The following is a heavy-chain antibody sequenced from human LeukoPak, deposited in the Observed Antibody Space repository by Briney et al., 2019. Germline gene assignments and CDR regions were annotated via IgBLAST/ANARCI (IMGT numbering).Heavy chain of an antibody. Sequence: GGSLRLSCAASGFTFSSYSMNWVRQAPGKGLDWVSYISSTSSTVYYADSVKGRFTISRDNAKNSLYLQMNSLRAEDTAVYYCAREGSSGWFDPWGQGTLVTVSS. J-gene: IGHJ5*02. V-gene: IGHV3-48*01. CDR3: AREGSSGWFDP. CDR1: GFTFSSYS. D-gene: IGHD6-19*01. CDR2: ISSTSSTV.